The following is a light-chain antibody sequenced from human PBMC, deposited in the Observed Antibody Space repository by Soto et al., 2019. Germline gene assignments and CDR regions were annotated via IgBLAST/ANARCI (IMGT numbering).Light chain of an antibody. J-gene: IGLJ2*01. CDR1: SGHSSYA. Sequence: QSVLTQSPSASASLGASVKLTCTLSSGHSSYAIAWHQQQPEKGPRYLMKLNSDGSHNKGDGIPDRFSGSSSGAERYLTISSLQSEDEADYYCQSWNTLTHLVFGGGTKLTVL. CDR3: QSWNTLTHLV. CDR2: LNSDGSH. V-gene: IGLV4-69*01.